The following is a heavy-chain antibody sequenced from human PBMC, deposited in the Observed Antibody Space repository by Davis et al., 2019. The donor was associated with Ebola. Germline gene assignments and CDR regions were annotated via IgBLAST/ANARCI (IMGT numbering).Heavy chain of an antibody. J-gene: IGHJ6*03. D-gene: IGHD3-3*01. CDR3: AREAIFGVVRMDV. Sequence: SETLSLTCAVYGGSFSGYYWSWIRQPPGKGLEWIGEINHSGSTNYNPSLKSRVTISVDTSKNQFSLKLSSVTAADTAVYYCAREAIFGVVRMDVWGKGTTVTVSS. CDR1: GGSFSGYY. CDR2: INHSGST. V-gene: IGHV4-34*01.